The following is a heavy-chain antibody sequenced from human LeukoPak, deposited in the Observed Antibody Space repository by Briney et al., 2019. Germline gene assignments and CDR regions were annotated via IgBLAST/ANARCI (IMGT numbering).Heavy chain of an antibody. CDR2: FDPEDGET. J-gene: IGHJ5*02. CDR1: GYTLTELS. CDR3: ATDTYSGSYRWFDP. V-gene: IGHV1-24*01. Sequence: ASVKVSCKVSGYTLTELSMHWVRQAPGKGLEWMGGFDPEDGETIYAQKFQGRVTMTEGTSTNTAYMELSSLRSDDTAVYYCATDTYSGSYRWFDPWGQGTLVTVSS. D-gene: IGHD1-26*01.